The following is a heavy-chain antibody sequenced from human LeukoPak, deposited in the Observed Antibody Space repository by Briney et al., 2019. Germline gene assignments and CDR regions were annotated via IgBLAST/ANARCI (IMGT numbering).Heavy chain of an antibody. J-gene: IGHJ4*02. CDR3: TRDPTRYYYDSSGFGPEVFLDY. Sequence: GGSLRLSCTASGFTFGDYAMSWFRQAPGKGLEWVGFIRSKAYGGTTEYAASVKGRFTISRDDSKSIAYLQMNSLKTEDTAVYYCTRDPTRYYYDSSGFGPEVFLDYWGQGTLVTVSS. D-gene: IGHD3-22*01. CDR1: GFTFGDYA. V-gene: IGHV3-49*03. CDR2: IRSKAYGGTT.